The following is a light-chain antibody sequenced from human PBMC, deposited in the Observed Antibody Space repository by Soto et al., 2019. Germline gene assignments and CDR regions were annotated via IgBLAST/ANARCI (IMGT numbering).Light chain of an antibody. CDR3: CSYAGSYTEV. J-gene: IGLJ2*01. CDR2: DVI. V-gene: IGLV2-11*01. CDR1: SSDVGSYNY. Sequence: QSALTQPRSVSGSPGQSVTISCTGTSSDVGSYNYVSWYQHHPGKAPKLMIYDVIKRPSGVPDRFSGSKSGNTASLTISGLQAEDAADYYCCSYAGSYTEVFGGGTKLTVL.